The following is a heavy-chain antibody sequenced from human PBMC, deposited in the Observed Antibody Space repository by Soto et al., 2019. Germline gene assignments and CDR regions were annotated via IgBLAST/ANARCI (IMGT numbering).Heavy chain of an antibody. CDR1: GYTFTSYW. Sequence: GESLKISCKGSGYTFTSYWIGWVRQTPGKGLEWMGLIYPGDSDTRYSPSFQGQVTISADKSASTAYLQWSSLKASDTALYYCATRADSHAYFHFWGQGTLVTVSS. J-gene: IGHJ4*02. D-gene: IGHD3-22*01. CDR2: IYPGDSDT. V-gene: IGHV5-51*01. CDR3: ATRADSHAYFHF.